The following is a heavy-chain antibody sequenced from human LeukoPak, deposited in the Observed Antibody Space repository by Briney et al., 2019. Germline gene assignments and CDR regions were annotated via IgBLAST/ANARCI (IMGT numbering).Heavy chain of an antibody. V-gene: IGHV3-23*01. CDR1: GFTFRNYA. CDR3: AKGPERSDRGYTDY. J-gene: IGHJ4*02. CDR2: IDPSGTYT. Sequence: GGSLRLPCAASGFTFRNYAMSWVRQAPGKGLEWVSGIDPSGTYTYYADSVKGRFTISRDNSKNTLYLQLNSLRAEDTAAYYCAKGPERSDRGYTDYWGQGTLVTVSS. D-gene: IGHD5-18*01.